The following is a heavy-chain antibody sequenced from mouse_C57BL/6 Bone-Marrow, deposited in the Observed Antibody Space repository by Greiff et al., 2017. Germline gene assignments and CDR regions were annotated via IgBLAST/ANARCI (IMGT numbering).Heavy chain of an antibody. CDR1: GFTFSSYA. CDR2: ISSGGGYI. Sequence: EVMLLESGAGLVKPGGSLTLSCAASGFTFSSYAMSWVRQTPEKRLEWVAYISSGGGYIYYADTVKGRFTISRDNARNTLYLQMSSLKSEDTAKYYGTRDLDSYDGVDYWGRGTALTVTS. CDR3: TRDLDSYDGVDY. D-gene: IGHD2-12*01. V-gene: IGHV5-9-1*02. J-gene: IGHJ2*01.